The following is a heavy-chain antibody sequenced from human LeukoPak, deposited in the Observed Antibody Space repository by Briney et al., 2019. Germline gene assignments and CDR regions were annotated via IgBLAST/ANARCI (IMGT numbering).Heavy chain of an antibody. CDR3: ARSITMIVDWFDP. D-gene: IGHD3-22*01. Sequence: KTGGSLRLSCAASGFTLTSYNMNWVRQAPGKGLEWVSSITSSSDYIYYADSVKGRFTVSRDNAKNSLYLQMNSLRAEDTAVYYCARSITMIVDWFDPWGQGTLVTVSS. J-gene: IGHJ5*02. CDR1: GFTLTSYN. V-gene: IGHV3-21*01. CDR2: ITSSSDYI.